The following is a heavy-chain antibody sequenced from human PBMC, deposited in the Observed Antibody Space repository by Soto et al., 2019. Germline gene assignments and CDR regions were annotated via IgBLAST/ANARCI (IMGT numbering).Heavy chain of an antibody. V-gene: IGHV3-30-3*01. CDR1: GFTFSSSA. Sequence: GGSLRLSCAASGFTFSSSAMHWVRQAPGKGLEWVADITYGGSNKYYADSVKGRFTISRDNSKNTLYLQMNSLRAEDKAVYYYARDRYYDSSGYPGFDAWGQGTLVTVSS. D-gene: IGHD3-22*01. CDR2: ITYGGSNK. CDR3: ARDRYYDSSGYPGFDA. J-gene: IGHJ5*02.